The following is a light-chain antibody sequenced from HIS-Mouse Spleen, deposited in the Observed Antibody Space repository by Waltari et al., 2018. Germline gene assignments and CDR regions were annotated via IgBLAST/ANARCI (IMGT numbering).Light chain of an antibody. Sequence: SYELTQPPSVSVSPGQTARITCSGDALPKKYAYWYQQKTGQAPVLVIYEDGKRPSGITERFSGSRSGTMATLTISGAKVEDEADYYCYSTDSSGNHRVFGGGTKLTVL. V-gene: IGLV3-10*01. CDR2: EDG. CDR1: ALPKKY. CDR3: YSTDSSGNHRV. J-gene: IGLJ2*01.